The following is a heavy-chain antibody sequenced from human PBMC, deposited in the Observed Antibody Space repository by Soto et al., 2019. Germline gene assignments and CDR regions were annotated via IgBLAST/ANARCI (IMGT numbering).Heavy chain of an antibody. Sequence: QVHLEESGGGVVQPGKSLRLSCAACGFTFSNYAMHWVRQAPGKGLEWVAVISYDGSDKYNANSVKGRFTISRDNSKNTLYLQMNSLRAEDTAVYYCARDTGPNGYNYYYFGMDVWGQETTVTVSS. CDR2: ISYDGSDK. CDR1: GFTFSNYA. V-gene: IGHV3-30-3*01. D-gene: IGHD5-18*01. CDR3: ARDTGPNGYNYYYFGMDV. J-gene: IGHJ6*02.